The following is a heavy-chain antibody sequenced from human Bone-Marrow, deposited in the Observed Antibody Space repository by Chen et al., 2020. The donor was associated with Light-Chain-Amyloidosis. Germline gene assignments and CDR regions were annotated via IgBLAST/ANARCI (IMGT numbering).Heavy chain of an antibody. D-gene: IGHD4-4*01. J-gene: IGHJ4*02. CDR1: GYTFPNYW. V-gene: IGHV5-51*01. CDR2: IYPDDSDA. Sequence: EVQLEQSGPEVKKPWESLKISCKGSGYTFPNYWIGWVRQMPGKGLEWMGVIYPDDSDARYSPSFEGQVTISADKSITTAYLQWRSLKASDTAMYYCARRRDDYNFDYWGQGTLVTVSS. CDR3: ARRRDDYNFDY.